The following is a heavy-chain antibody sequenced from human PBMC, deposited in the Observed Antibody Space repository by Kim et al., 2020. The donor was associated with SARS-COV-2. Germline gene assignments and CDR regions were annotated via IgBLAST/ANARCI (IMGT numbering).Heavy chain of an antibody. J-gene: IGHJ6*02. CDR3: ARLGLPYYYYGMDV. Sequence: PSLRSRVTISVDTSKNQCSLKLSSVTAADTAVYYCARLGLPYYYYGMDVWGQGTTVTVSS. V-gene: IGHV4-59*08.